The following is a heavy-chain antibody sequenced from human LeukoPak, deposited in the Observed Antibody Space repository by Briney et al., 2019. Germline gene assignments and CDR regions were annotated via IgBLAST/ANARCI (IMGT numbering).Heavy chain of an antibody. V-gene: IGHV3-23*01. CDR1: GFTFSSYA. Sequence: GGSLRLSCAASGFTFSSYAMSWVRQAPGKGLEWVSAISGSGGSTYYADSVKGRFTISRDNSKNTLYLQMNSLRAEDTAVYYCAKGQMAPVTDIVVVPAAALDYWGQGTLVTVSS. CDR2: ISGSGGST. D-gene: IGHD2-2*01. J-gene: IGHJ4*02. CDR3: AKGQMAPVTDIVVVPAAALDY.